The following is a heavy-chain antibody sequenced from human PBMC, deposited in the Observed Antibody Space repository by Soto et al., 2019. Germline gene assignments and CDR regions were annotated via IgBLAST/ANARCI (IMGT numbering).Heavy chain of an antibody. Sequence: GGSLRLSCVASGFTFGTSGRSWVRQAPGKGLEWISGLSGDNNTDTKYADSVKGRFTISRDNSKSTLYLQMHSLRVEDTALYYCTKDSGYDSTDWGLGTLVTVSS. D-gene: IGHD3-9*01. J-gene: IGHJ4*02. CDR1: GFTFGTSG. V-gene: IGHV3-23*01. CDR3: TKDSGYDSTD. CDR2: LSGDNNTDT.